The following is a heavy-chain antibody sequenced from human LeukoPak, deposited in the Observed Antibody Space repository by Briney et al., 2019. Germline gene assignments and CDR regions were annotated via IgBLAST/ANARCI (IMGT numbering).Heavy chain of an antibody. CDR2: IYYSGST. J-gene: IGHJ4*02. D-gene: IGHD3-9*01. CDR3: ARERVLTGYPLDY. V-gene: IGHV4-39*07. CDR1: GGSISSSSYY. Sequence: SETLSLTCTVSGGSISSSSYYWGWIRQPPGKGLEWIGSIYYSGSTYYNPSLKSRVTISVDTSKNQFSLKLSSVTAADTAVYYCARERVLTGYPLDYWGQGTLVTVSS.